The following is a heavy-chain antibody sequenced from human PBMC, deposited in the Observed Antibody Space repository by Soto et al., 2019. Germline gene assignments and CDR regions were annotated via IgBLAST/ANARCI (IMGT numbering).Heavy chain of an antibody. CDR1: GFTFSSYA. Sequence: GGSLRLSCAASGFTFSSYAMSWVRQAPGKGLEWVSAISGSGGSTYYADSVKGRFTISRDNSKNTLYLQMNSLRAEDTAVYYCAKDHLTWNQGGYYYFDYWGQGTLVTVSS. CDR2: ISGSGGST. D-gene: IGHD1-1*01. J-gene: IGHJ4*02. V-gene: IGHV3-23*01. CDR3: AKDHLTWNQGGYYYFDY.